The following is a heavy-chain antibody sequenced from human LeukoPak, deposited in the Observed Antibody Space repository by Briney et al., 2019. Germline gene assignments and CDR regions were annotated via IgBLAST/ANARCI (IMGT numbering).Heavy chain of an antibody. CDR2: ISYDGSNK. J-gene: IGHJ4*02. CDR1: GFTFSGYG. V-gene: IGHV3-30*18. D-gene: IGHD1-26*01. CDR3: AKDRVWELTKGAAPFDY. Sequence: PGGSLRLSCAASGFTFSGYGMHWVRQAPGKGLEWVAVISYDGSNKYCADSVKGRFTISRDNSKNTLYLQMNSLRAEDTAVYYCAKDRVWELTKGAAPFDYWGQGTPVTVSS.